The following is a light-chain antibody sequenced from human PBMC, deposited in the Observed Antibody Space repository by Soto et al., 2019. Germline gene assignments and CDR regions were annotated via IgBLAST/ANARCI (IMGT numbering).Light chain of an antibody. V-gene: IGKV3-20*01. CDR2: RAS. CDR1: QTISSSF. J-gene: IGKJ3*01. Sequence: EIVLTQSPGTLSLSPGERATLSCRASQTISSSFLAWYQQKPGQAPRLLIYRASRRAPGIPARFSGSGSWTDFTLTISRLEPEDFAVYYCHQFGSSPLDTFGPGTKGEIK. CDR3: HQFGSSPLDT.